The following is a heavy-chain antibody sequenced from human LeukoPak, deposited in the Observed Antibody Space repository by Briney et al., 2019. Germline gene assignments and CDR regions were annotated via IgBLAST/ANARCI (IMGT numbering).Heavy chain of an antibody. J-gene: IGHJ6*02. Sequence: GGSLRLSCAASGLTFSSYGMSWVRQAPGKGLEWVSAISGSGGSTYYADSVKGRFTISRDNSKNTLYLQMNSLRAEDTAVYYCAKDQNCSSTSCYEYYYYGMDVWGQGTTVTVSS. CDR3: AKDQNCSSTSCYEYYYYGMDV. V-gene: IGHV3-23*01. CDR2: ISGSGGST. D-gene: IGHD2-2*01. CDR1: GLTFSSYG.